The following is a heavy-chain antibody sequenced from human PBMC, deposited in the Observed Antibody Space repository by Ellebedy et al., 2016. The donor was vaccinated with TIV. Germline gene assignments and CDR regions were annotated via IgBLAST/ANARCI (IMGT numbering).Heavy chain of an antibody. CDR1: EFTFSNHW. J-gene: IGHJ4*02. CDR3: VRSGHSDGYFDY. D-gene: IGHD3-10*01. V-gene: IGHV3-74*03. Sequence: GESLKISCAASEFTFSNHWMHWVRQVPGKGLVWVSRINTDGTTSTYADSVKGRFTFSRDNSRNTVSLQMSGLRAEDTAIYYCVRSGHSDGYFDYWGQGTLVTVSS. CDR2: INTDGTTS.